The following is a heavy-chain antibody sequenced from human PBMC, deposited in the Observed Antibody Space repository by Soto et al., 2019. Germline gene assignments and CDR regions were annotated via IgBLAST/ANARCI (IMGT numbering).Heavy chain of an antibody. Sequence: GGSLRLSCAASGFTVSSNYMSWVRQAPGKGLEWVSLIYSGGSTYYADSVKGRFSISRDNSKNMVYLQMYSLRAEDTAVYYCAGVVVVGNKDSDYWGQGTLVTVSS. J-gene: IGHJ4*02. CDR3: AGVVVVGNKDSDY. D-gene: IGHD2-15*01. V-gene: IGHV3-66*01. CDR2: IYSGGST. CDR1: GFTVSSNY.